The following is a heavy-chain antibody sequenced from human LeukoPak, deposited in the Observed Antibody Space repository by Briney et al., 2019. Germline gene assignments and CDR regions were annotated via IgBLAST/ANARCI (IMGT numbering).Heavy chain of an antibody. V-gene: IGHV3-21*04. Sequence: GGSLRLSCAASGFTFSSYSMNWVGQAPGKGLEWVSVISSSSYYIYYADSVKGRFTISRDNAKNSLYLQMNSLRAEDTAVYYCAKDGSGSYFHYYYYMDVWGKGTTVTVSS. D-gene: IGHD1-26*01. CDR3: AKDGSGSYFHYYYYMDV. J-gene: IGHJ6*03. CDR2: ISSSSYYI. CDR1: GFTFSSYS.